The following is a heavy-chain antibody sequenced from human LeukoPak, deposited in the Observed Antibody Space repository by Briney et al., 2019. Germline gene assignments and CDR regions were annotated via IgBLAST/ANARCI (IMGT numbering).Heavy chain of an antibody. J-gene: IGHJ5*02. CDR3: ARGGPSVGYCSGGSCYNWFDP. D-gene: IGHD2-15*01. Sequence: SETLSLTCVVYGGSFSGYYWSWIRQPPGKGLEWIGEINHSGSTNYNPSLKSRVTISVDTSKNQFSLKLSSVTAADTAVYYCARGGPSVGYCSGGSCYNWFDPWGQGTLVTVSS. CDR1: GGSFSGYY. CDR2: INHSGST. V-gene: IGHV4-34*01.